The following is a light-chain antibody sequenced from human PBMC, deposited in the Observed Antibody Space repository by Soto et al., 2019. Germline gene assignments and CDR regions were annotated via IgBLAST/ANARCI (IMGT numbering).Light chain of an antibody. CDR2: DAS. CDR3: QQYNNWPLT. J-gene: IGKJ4*01. V-gene: IGKV3-11*01. CDR1: QSVSSY. Sequence: LTQSPATLSLSPGERATLSCRASQSVSSYLAWYQQKPGQAPRLLIYDASNRATGIPARFSGSGSGTDFTLTISSLEPEDFAVYSCQQYNNWPLTFGGGTKVETK.